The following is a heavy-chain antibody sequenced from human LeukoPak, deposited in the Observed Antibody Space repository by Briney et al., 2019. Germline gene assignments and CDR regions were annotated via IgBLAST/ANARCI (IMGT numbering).Heavy chain of an antibody. CDR2: IKQDGSEK. V-gene: IGHV3-7*03. CDR3: ARWGITMVRGVIDPSGDYGMDV. Sequence: GGSLRLSCAASGFTSSSYWMSWVRQAPGKGLEWVANIKQDGSEKYYVDSVKGRFTISRDNAKNSLYLQMNSLRAEDTAVYYCARWGITMVRGVIDPSGDYGMDVWGKGTTVTVSS. D-gene: IGHD3-10*01. CDR1: GFTSSSYW. J-gene: IGHJ6*04.